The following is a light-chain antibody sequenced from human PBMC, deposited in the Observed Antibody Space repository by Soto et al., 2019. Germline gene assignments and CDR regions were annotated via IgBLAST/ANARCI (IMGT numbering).Light chain of an antibody. CDR1: SSDVGGYNY. J-gene: IGLJ2*01. Sequence: QSALTQPASVSGSPGQSITISCTGTSSDVGGYNYVSWYHQRPGKAPKLMIYDVSNRPSGVSNRFSGSKSGNTASLTISGLQAEDEADYYCSSYTSSSTPVVFGGGTKVSVL. V-gene: IGLV2-14*01. CDR2: DVS. CDR3: SSYTSSSTPVV.